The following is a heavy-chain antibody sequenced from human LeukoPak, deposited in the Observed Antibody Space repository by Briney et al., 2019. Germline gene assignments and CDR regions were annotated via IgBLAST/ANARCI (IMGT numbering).Heavy chain of an antibody. J-gene: IGHJ4*02. CDR2: IIPILEIA. CDR1: GYTFTSYG. Sequence: SVKVSCKASGYTFTSYGISWVRQAPGRGLEWMGRIIPILEIANYAQEFQGRVTITADKSTSSAYMELSSLNSDDTAVYFCASGSTSNWRLDYWGQGTLVSVSS. V-gene: IGHV1-69*04. D-gene: IGHD1-1*01. CDR3: ASGSTSNWRLDY.